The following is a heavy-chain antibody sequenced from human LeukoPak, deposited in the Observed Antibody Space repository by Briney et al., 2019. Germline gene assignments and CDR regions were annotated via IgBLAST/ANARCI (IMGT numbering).Heavy chain of an antibody. CDR3: ASSLVAGRNFDY. CDR2: ISWNSGSM. J-gene: IGHJ4*02. Sequence: GGSLRLSCAASGFTFDDYAMHWVRQAPGKGLEWVSGISWNSGSMGYADSVKGRFTISRDNAKNSLYLQMNSLRAEDTALYYCASSLVAGRNFDYWGQGTLVTVSS. CDR1: GFTFDDYA. V-gene: IGHV3-9*01. D-gene: IGHD6-19*01.